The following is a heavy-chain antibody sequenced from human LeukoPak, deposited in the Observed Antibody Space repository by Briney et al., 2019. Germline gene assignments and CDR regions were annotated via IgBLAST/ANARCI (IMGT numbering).Heavy chain of an antibody. CDR2: IIPSFGTA. CDR1: GGTFSSYA. CDR3: ARMYYYGSGSYSNSAHFDY. J-gene: IGHJ4*02. D-gene: IGHD3-10*01. V-gene: IGHV1-69*05. Sequence: AVKVSCKASGGTFSSYAISWVRQAPGQGLEWMGGIIPSFGTANYAQKFQGRVTITTDESTSTGYIELSSLTSEDTAVYYCARMYYYGSGSYSNSAHFDYWGQGTLVTVSS.